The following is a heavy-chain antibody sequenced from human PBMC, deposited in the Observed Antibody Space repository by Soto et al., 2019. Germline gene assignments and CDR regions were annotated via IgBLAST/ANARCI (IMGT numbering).Heavy chain of an antibody. CDR3: AMGDSSGYYFDSFDI. D-gene: IGHD3-22*01. Sequence: PSETLSLTCTVSGGSVSRSGYYWGWIRQPPGKGLEWIGNIYFSGSTYYNPSLKSRITISVDTSKNQFSLKLSSVTAADTAVYYCAMGDSSGYYFDSFDIWAQGTMVTVS. J-gene: IGHJ3*02. CDR1: GGSVSRSGYY. V-gene: IGHV4-39*01. CDR2: IYFSGST.